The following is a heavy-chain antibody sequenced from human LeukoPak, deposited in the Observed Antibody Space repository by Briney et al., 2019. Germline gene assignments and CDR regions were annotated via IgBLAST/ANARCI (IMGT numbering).Heavy chain of an antibody. CDR3: ARVRYCSSTSCYDYYYGTDV. V-gene: IGHV1-2*02. D-gene: IGHD2-2*01. CDR2: INPNSGGT. Sequence: ASVKVSCKASGYTFTGYYMHWVRQAPGQGLEWMGWINPNSGGTNYAQKFQGRVTMTRDTSISTAYMELSRLRSDDTAVYYCARVRYCSSTSCYDYYYGTDVWGQGTTVTVSS. J-gene: IGHJ6*02. CDR1: GYTFTGYY.